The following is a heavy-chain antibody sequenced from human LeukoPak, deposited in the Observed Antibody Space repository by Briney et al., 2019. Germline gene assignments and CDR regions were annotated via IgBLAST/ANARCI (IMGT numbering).Heavy chain of an antibody. Sequence: GGSLRLSCAASGFTFSTYWMTWVRQAPGKGLEWVANINQDGSAKNCADSVKGRFTISRDNAKNALYLQMNGLRAEDTAVYYCARQTERDAYNRYWGQGTLVTVSS. J-gene: IGHJ4*02. CDR2: INQDGSAK. CDR1: GFTFSTYW. V-gene: IGHV3-7*05. D-gene: IGHD5-24*01. CDR3: ARQTERDAYNRY.